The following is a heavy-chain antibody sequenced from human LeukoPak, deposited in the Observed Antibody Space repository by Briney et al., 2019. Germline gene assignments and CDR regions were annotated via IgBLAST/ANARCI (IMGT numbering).Heavy chain of an antibody. J-gene: IGHJ3*02. CDR3: AAIVATRGDAFDI. V-gene: IGHV5-51*01. CDR2: IYPGDSDT. Sequence: GESLKISCKGSGYSFTSYWIGWVRQMPGKGLEWMGIIYPGDSDTRYSPSFQGQVTISADKSISTAYLQWSSLKASDTAMYYCAAIVATRGDAFDIWGQGTMVTVSS. D-gene: IGHD5-12*01. CDR1: GYSFTSYW.